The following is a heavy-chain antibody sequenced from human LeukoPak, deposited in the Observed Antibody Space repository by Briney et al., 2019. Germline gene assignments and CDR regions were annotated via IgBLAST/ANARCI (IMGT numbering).Heavy chain of an antibody. J-gene: IGHJ6*02. V-gene: IGHV1-24*01. CDR2: FDPEDGET. CDR3: ARAAILTGYYDYYYYGMDV. Sequence: ASVKVSCKASGYTLTELSMHWVRQAPGKGLEWMGGFDPEDGETIYAQKFQGRVTMTEDTSTDTAYMELSSLRSEDTAVYYCARAAILTGYYDYYYYGMDVWGQGTTVTVSS. CDR1: GYTLTELS. D-gene: IGHD3-9*01.